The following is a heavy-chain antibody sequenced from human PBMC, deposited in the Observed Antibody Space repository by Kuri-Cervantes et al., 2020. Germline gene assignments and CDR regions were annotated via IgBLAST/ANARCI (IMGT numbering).Heavy chain of an antibody. CDR1: GFTFSSYS. V-gene: IGHV3-48*04. CDR2: ISSSGSTI. D-gene: IGHD3-22*01. J-gene: IGHJ3*02. Sequence: GASLKISCAASGFTFSSYSMNWFRQAPGKGLEWVSYISSSGSTIYYPDSVKRRFTISRDNAKNSLYLQMNSLSAEDTAVYYCAREARDSSSLWTFDIWGQGTMVTVSS. CDR3: AREARDSSSLWTFDI.